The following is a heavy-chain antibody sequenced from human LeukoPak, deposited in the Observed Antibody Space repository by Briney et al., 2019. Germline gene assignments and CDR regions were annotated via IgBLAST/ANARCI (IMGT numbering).Heavy chain of an antibody. Sequence: PSETLSLTCTVSGGSISSGGYYWSWIRQHPGKGLEWIGYIYYSGSAYYNPSLKSRVTISVDTSKNQFSLKLSSVTAADTAVYYCARSPYYYDSSGYFFDYWGQGTLVTVSS. J-gene: IGHJ4*02. CDR3: ARSPYYYDSSGYFFDY. CDR2: IYYSGSA. CDR1: GGSISSGGYY. V-gene: IGHV4-31*03. D-gene: IGHD3-22*01.